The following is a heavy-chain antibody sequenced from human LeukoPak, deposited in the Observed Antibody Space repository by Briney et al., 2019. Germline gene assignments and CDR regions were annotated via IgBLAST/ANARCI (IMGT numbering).Heavy chain of an antibody. J-gene: IGHJ4*02. V-gene: IGHV4-34*01. CDR3: ARGSTMIVVAMGWKRPFDY. CDR2: INHSGST. D-gene: IGHD3-22*01. Sequence: PSETLSLTCAVYGGSFSGYYWSWVRQPPGKGLEWIGEINHSGSTNYNPSLKSRVTISVHTSKNQFSLKLSSVTAADTAVYYCARGSTMIVVAMGWKRPFDYWGQGTLVTVSS. CDR1: GGSFSGYY.